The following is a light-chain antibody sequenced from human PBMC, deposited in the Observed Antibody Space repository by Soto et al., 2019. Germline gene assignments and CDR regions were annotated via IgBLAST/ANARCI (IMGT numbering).Light chain of an antibody. CDR1: QSVRSSY. CDR2: AAS. J-gene: IGKJ1*01. Sequence: EIVLTQSPDTLSLSPGXSATLSCRASQSVRSSYLAWYQQTPGQTPRLLIYAASSRATGIPDRFSGSGSGTDFSLTISRLEAEDFAVYYCQQYGSSPRTFGQGTKVDIK. CDR3: QQYGSSPRT. V-gene: IGKV3-20*01.